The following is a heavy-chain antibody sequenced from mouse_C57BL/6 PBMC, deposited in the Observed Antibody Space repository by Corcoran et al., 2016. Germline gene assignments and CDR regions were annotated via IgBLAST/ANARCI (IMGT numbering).Heavy chain of an antibody. CDR2: INPNNGGT. J-gene: IGHJ2*01. D-gene: IGHD2-4*01. CDR3: ARKGYDYDGPYYFDY. Sequence: EVQLQQSGPELVKPGASVKISCKASGYTFTDYYMNWVKQSHGKGREWIGDINPNNGGTSYNQKFKGKATLTVDKSSSTAYMELRSLTSEDSAVYYCARKGYDYDGPYYFDYWGQGTTLTVSS. CDR1: GYTFTDYY. V-gene: IGHV1-26*01.